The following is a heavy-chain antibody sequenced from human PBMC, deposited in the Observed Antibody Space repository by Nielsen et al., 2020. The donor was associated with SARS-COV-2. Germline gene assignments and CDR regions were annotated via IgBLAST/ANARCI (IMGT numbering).Heavy chain of an antibody. CDR1: GGSISSSSYY. D-gene: IGHD2-15*01. CDR2: IYYSGST. CDR3: ASYCSGGSCYRTFDY. V-gene: IGHV4-39*01. Sequence: SETLSLTCTVSGGSISSSSYYWGWIRQPPGKGLEWIGSIYYSGSTYYNPSLKSRVTISVDTSKNQFSLKLSSVTAADTAVYYCASYCSGGSCYRTFDYWGQGTLVTVSS. J-gene: IGHJ4*02.